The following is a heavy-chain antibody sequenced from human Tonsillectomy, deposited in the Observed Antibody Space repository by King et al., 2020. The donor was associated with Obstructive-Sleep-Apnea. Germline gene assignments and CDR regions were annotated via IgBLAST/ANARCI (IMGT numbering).Heavy chain of an antibody. CDR1: GFTFSSYA. CDR2: ISYDGSNK. V-gene: IGHV3-30-3*01. CDR3: AREGYSGYDYDY. Sequence: VQLVESGGGVVQPGRSLRLSCAASGFTFSSYAMHWVRQAPGKGLEWVAVISYDGSNKYYADSVKGRFTISRDNSKNTLYLQKNSLRAEDTAVYYCAREGYSGYDYDYWGQGTLVTVSS. J-gene: IGHJ4*02. D-gene: IGHD5-12*01.